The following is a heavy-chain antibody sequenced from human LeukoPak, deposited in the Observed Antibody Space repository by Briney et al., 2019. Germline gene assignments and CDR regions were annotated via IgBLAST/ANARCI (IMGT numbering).Heavy chain of an antibody. Sequence: SETLSLTCAVSGGSISSGGYYWSWIRQPPGKGLEWIGYIYHSGSTYYNPSLKRRVTISVGRSKNQFSLKLSSVTAADTAVYYCARSTSSSSWYFDYWGQGTLVTVSS. D-gene: IGHD6-13*01. J-gene: IGHJ4*02. CDR2: IYHSGST. CDR1: GGSISSGGYY. CDR3: ARSTSSSSWYFDY. V-gene: IGHV4-30-2*01.